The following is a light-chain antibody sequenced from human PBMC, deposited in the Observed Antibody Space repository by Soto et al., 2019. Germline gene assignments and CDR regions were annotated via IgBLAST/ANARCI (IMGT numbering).Light chain of an antibody. CDR2: GGS. Sequence: EIVLTQSPGTVSLSPGERATLSCRASQSVSSRWLAWYQQKPGQAPRVLIDGGSNRATGLPDRFSGSGSGTDFTLTISRLEPEDVAVYYCQQYYSSRTFGQGTKVEMK. V-gene: IGKV3-20*01. CDR1: QSVSSRW. CDR3: QQYYSSRT. J-gene: IGKJ1*01.